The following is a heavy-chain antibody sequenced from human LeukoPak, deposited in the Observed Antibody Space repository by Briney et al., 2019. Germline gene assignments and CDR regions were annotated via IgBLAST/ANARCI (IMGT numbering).Heavy chain of an antibody. V-gene: IGHV1-2*02. D-gene: IGHD5-18*01. J-gene: IGHJ5*02. Sequence: GASVKVSCKASGYSFTDYYMHWVRQAPGQGLEWMGWINPDSGCTNYAQKFQGRVTMTRDTSISTAYMELSSLRSDDTAVYYCARGEYNYGRDWFDPWGQGTLVTVSS. CDR2: INPDSGCT. CDR1: GYSFTDYY. CDR3: ARGEYNYGRDWFDP.